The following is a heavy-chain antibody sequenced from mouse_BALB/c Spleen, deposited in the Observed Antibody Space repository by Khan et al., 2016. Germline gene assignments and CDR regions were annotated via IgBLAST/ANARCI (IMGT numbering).Heavy chain of an antibody. J-gene: IGHJ3*01. Sequence: QVQLKESGPGLVAPSPSLSITCTVSGFSLTGYGVNWVRQPPGKGLEWLGKIWADGRADYNSALKSSVNIRKANSTSPVFLIMNSRQTDDTADYYCSSDYDGSAYWGQGTQVIVSA. D-gene: IGHD2-12*01. CDR3: SSDYDGSAY. V-gene: IGHV2-6-7*01. CDR1: GFSLTGYG. CDR2: IWADGRA.